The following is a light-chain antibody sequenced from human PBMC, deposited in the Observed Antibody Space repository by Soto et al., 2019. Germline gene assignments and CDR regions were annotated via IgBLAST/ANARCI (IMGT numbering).Light chain of an antibody. J-gene: IGLJ1*01. V-gene: IGLV2-14*01. Sequence: QSALTQPASVSGSPGQSITISCSGTSSDVGAYKYVSWYQQHPGKAPKLLIYEVTNRPSGVSNRFSGSKSGNTASLTISGLQAEDEADYYCSSYTTSRTYVFGTGTQLTVL. CDR1: SSDVGAYKY. CDR3: SSYTTSRTYV. CDR2: EVT.